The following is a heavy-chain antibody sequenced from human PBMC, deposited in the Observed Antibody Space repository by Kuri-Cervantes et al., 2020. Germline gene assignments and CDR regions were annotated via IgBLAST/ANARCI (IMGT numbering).Heavy chain of an antibody. V-gene: IGHV1-69*10. D-gene: IGHD3/OR15-3a*01. CDR1: GGTFITKA. CDR3: ARVSGLLYFDY. Sequence: SVKVSCKASGGTFITKAISWVRQAPGQGLEWMGGIIPILGTANYAQKFQGRVTITADKSTSTAYMELSSLRSEDTAVYYCARVSGLLYFDYWGQGTLVTVSS. CDR2: IIPILGTA. J-gene: IGHJ4*02.